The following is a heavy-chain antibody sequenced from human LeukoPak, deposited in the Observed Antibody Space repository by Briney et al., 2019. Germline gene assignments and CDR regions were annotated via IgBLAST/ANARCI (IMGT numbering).Heavy chain of an antibody. J-gene: IGHJ3*02. CDR3: ARVSFIAVSAFDI. CDR1: GGSISSGSYY. CDR2: IYTSGST. D-gene: IGHD6-19*01. Sequence: SETLSLTCTVSGGSISSGSYYWSWIRQPAGKGLEWIGRIYTSGSTNYNPSLKSRVTISVDTSKNQFSLKLSSMTAADTAVYYCARVSFIAVSAFDIWGQGTMVTVSS. V-gene: IGHV4-61*02.